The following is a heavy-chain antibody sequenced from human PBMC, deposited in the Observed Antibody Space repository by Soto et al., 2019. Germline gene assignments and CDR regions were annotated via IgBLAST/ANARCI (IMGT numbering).Heavy chain of an antibody. CDR1: KFTFSSYW. V-gene: IGHV3-74*01. CDR3: VRVGIVARPY. CDR2: IDPDGSTT. D-gene: IGHD1-26*01. J-gene: IGHJ4*02. Sequence: GGSLRLSCAASKFTFSSYWMHWVRQAPGKGLVWVSRIDPDGSTTYYADSVKGRFTISRDNAKNLLYLQMNSLKGEDTATYYCVRVGIVARPYWGQGTPVTVSS.